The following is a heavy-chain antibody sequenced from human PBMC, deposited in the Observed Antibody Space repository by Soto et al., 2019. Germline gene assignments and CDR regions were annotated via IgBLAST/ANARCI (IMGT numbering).Heavy chain of an antibody. CDR1: GFKFSNYA. CDR2: ISATGGGT. D-gene: IGHD3-16*01. V-gene: IGHV3-23*01. Sequence: PGGSLRLSXAASGFKFSNYAMSWVRQAPGKGLEWVSLISATGGGTYYADSVKGRFTISRDNSHNTLYLQVHSLTAEDTAVYYCAKDRRAGGNSAFYFDFWGQGAQVTV. J-gene: IGHJ4*02. CDR3: AKDRRAGGNSAFYFDF.